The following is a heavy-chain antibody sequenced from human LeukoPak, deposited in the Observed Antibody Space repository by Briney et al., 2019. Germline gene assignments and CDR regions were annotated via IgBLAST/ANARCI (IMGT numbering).Heavy chain of an antibody. V-gene: IGHV4-39*01. CDR2: VSYGGST. CDR3: ARQALWFFDH. J-gene: IGHJ4*02. CDR1: GGSISSNSNY. D-gene: IGHD2-21*01. Sequence: KSSETLSLTCTVSGGSISSNSNYWARIRQPPGRGLEWIGRVSYGGSTYYSPSLESRVTISVDTSKNQFSLKLSSVTAADTAVYYCARQALWFFDHWGQGTLVTVSS.